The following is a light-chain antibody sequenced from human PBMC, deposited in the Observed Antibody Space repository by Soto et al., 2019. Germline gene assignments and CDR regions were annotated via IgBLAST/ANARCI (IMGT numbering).Light chain of an antibody. Sequence: EIVLTQSPGTLSLSPGERATLSCRASQSVTSSDLAWYQQKPGQAPRLVIHGASTRASGIPDRFSGRGSGTDFNLTISRLEPEDFAVYYGQQYGRSPTYSCGQGAKLEIK. CDR2: GAS. CDR1: QSVTSSD. J-gene: IGKJ2*01. CDR3: QQYGRSPTYS. V-gene: IGKV3-20*01.